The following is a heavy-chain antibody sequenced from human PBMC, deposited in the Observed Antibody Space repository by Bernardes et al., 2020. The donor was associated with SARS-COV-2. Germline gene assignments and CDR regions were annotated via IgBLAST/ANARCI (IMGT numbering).Heavy chain of an antibody. Sequence: SETLSLTCTVSGGSISSYYWSWIRQPAGKGLEWIGRIYTSGSTNYNPSLKSRVTMSVDTSKNQFSLKLSSVTAADTAVYYCARDGAAMVIGYYYYYMDVWGKGTTVTVSS. J-gene: IGHJ6*03. CDR3: ARDGAAMVIGYYYYYMDV. V-gene: IGHV4-4*07. CDR2: IYTSGST. D-gene: IGHD5-18*01. CDR1: GGSISSYY.